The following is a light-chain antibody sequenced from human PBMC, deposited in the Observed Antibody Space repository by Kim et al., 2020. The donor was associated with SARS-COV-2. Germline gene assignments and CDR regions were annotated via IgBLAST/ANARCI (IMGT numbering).Light chain of an antibody. V-gene: IGLV2-8*01. CDR1: SRDVGGYNY. J-gene: IGLJ2*01. CDR2: EVN. CDR3: SSYAGSNNLV. Sequence: GQSVTISCTGTSRDVGGYNYVSWSQQHPGKAPKLMIYEVNKRPSGVPDRFSGSKSGNTASLTVSGLQAEDEADYYCSSYAGSNNLVFGGGTQLTVL.